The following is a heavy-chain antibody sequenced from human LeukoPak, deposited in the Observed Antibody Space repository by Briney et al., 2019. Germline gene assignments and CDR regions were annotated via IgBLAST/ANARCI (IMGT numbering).Heavy chain of an antibody. Sequence: ASVKVSCKASGYTFTGYYMHWARQAPGQGLEWMGWINPNSGGTNYAQKFQGRVTMTRDTSISTAYMELSRLRSDDTAVYYCARAGPTGTTWGDVYFDYWGQGTLVTVSS. CDR2: INPNSGGT. CDR1: GYTFTGYY. CDR3: ARAGPTGTTWGDVYFDY. J-gene: IGHJ4*02. V-gene: IGHV1-2*02. D-gene: IGHD1-1*01.